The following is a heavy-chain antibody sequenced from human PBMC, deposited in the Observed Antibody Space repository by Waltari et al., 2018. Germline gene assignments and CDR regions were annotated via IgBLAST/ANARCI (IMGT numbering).Heavy chain of an antibody. V-gene: IGHV4-59*11. CDR2: IYYSGST. CDR1: GGSISSHY. J-gene: IGHJ4*02. Sequence: QVQLQESGPGLVKPSETLSLTCTVSGGSISSHYWSWIRQPPGKGLEWIGYIYYSGSTNYNPSRKSRVTISVDTSKNQFSLKLSSVTAADTAVYYCARHGYDSSGYYSDYWGQGTLVTVSS. D-gene: IGHD3-22*01. CDR3: ARHGYDSSGYYSDY.